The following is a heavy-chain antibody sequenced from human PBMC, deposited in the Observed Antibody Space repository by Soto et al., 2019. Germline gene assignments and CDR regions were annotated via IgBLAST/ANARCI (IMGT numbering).Heavy chain of an antibody. CDR3: ARGTGYSSSWYEPYFDY. J-gene: IGHJ4*02. CDR1: GYSSTSYW. CDR2: IYPGESDT. D-gene: IGHD6-13*01. V-gene: IGHV5-51*01. Sequence: GESLKISCKGSGYSSTSYWNGWVRQTPGKGLEWMGIIYPGESDTRYSPSFQGQVTISADKSISTAYLQWSSLKASDTAMYYCARGTGYSSSWYEPYFDYWGQGTLVTVSS.